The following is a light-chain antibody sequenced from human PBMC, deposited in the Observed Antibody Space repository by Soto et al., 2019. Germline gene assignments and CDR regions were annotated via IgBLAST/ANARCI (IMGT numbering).Light chain of an antibody. V-gene: IGKV3-20*01. Sequence: EFVLTQSTGTLSLSPGERATLSCRASQTVRNNYLAWYQQKPGQAPRLLIYDASSRATGIPDRFSGSGSETDFTLTISRLEPEDFAVYYCQQYGSSPPFTFGPGTKVDIK. J-gene: IGKJ3*01. CDR2: DAS. CDR3: QQYGSSPPFT. CDR1: QTVRNNY.